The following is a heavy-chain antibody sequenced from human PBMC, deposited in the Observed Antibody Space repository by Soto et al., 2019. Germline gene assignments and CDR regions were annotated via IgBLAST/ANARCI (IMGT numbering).Heavy chain of an antibody. D-gene: IGHD6-19*01. J-gene: IGHJ4*02. CDR1: GFTFSSYW. Sequence: GGSLRLSGAASGFTFSSYWMSWVRQAPGKGLEWVANIKQDGSEKYYVDSVKGRFTISRDNAKNSLYLQMNSLRAEDTAVYYCARDKVAVAGTSGLFDYWGQGTLVTVSS. CDR3: ARDKVAVAGTSGLFDY. CDR2: IKQDGSEK. V-gene: IGHV3-7*01.